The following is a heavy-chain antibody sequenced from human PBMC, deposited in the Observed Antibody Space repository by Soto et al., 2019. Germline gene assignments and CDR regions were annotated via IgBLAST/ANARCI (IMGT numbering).Heavy chain of an antibody. Sequence: GGSLRLSCAASGFAFSSYDMHWVRQATGKGLEWVSAIGTAGETYYPNSLKGRFTISRENAKNSLYLQMNSLRDGDTAVYYCARDVKAGDANWYLDLWGRGTLVTVSS. J-gene: IGHJ2*01. V-gene: IGHV3-13*01. CDR3: ARDVKAGDANWYLDL. CDR1: GFAFSSYD. CDR2: IGTAGET.